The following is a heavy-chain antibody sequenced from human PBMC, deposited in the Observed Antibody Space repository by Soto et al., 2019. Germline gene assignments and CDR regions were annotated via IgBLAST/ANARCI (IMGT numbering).Heavy chain of an antibody. D-gene: IGHD1-26*01. CDR3: SKEGGLSGSYYISSSYYFDY. V-gene: IGHV3-20*04. CDR2: INWNGGST. CDR1: GFTFDDYG. Sequence: TGGSLRLSCAASGFTFDDYGMSWVRQAPGKGLEWVSGINWNGGSTGYADSVKGRFTISRDNSKNTLYLQMNSLRAEDTSVYYCSKEGGLSGSYYISSSYYFDYWGQGTLVTVSS. J-gene: IGHJ4*02.